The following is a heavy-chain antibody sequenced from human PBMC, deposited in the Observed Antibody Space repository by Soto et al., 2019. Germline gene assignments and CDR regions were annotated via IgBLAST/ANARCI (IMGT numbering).Heavy chain of an antibody. J-gene: IGHJ3*02. V-gene: IGHV5-10-1*01. Sequence: EVQLVQSGAEVKKPGESLRISCKGSGYSFTSYWLSWVRQMPGKGLEWMGRIDPSDSYTNYSPSFQGHVTISADKSISTAYLQWSSLKASDTAMYYCARQRRQQLDPDDAFDIWGQGTMVTVSS. CDR1: GYSFTSYW. D-gene: IGHD6-13*01. CDR3: ARQRRQQLDPDDAFDI. CDR2: IDPSDSYT.